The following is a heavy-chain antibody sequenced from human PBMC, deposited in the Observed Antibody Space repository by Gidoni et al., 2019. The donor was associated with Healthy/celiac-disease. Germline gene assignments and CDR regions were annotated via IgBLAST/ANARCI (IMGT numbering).Heavy chain of an antibody. CDR3: AREGSGSYLGGTFDY. J-gene: IGHJ4*02. Sequence: QVQLVESGGGVVQPGRSLRLYCAASGFTFSSYAMHWVRQAPGKGLEWVAVISYDGSNKYYADSVKGRFTISRDNSKNTLYLQMNSLRAEDTAVYYCAREGSGSYLGGTFDYWGQGTLVTVSS. CDR2: ISYDGSNK. CDR1: GFTFSSYA. D-gene: IGHD1-26*01. V-gene: IGHV3-30*01.